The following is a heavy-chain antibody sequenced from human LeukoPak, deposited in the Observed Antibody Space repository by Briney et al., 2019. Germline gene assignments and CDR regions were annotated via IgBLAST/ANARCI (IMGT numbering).Heavy chain of an antibody. J-gene: IGHJ4*02. D-gene: IGHD3-10*01. CDR2: IGTAGDT. CDR1: GFTFSSYD. V-gene: IGHV3-13*01. CDR3: AKSLLSGSYYNIVSDY. Sequence: PGGSLRLSCAASGFTFSSYDMHWVRQATGKGLEWVSAIGTAGDTYYPGSVKGRFTISRDNSKNTLYLQMNSLRAEDTAVYYCAKSLLSGSYYNIVSDYWGQGTLVTVSS.